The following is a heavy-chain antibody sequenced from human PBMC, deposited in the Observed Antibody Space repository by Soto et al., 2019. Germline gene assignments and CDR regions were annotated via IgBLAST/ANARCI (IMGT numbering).Heavy chain of an antibody. V-gene: IGHV4-59*01. CDR1: GGSMRSYY. Sequence: PSETLSLTXAVSGGSMRSYYWTWIRQPPGKGLEWIGCIYHTGSTTNYSPSLKSRVTISVDTSKKQFSLNLSSVTAADTAVYYCARAAIIAATIDAFDIWGQGTMVTVSS. J-gene: IGHJ3*02. D-gene: IGHD6-6*01. CDR2: IYHTGSTT. CDR3: ARAAIIAATIDAFDI.